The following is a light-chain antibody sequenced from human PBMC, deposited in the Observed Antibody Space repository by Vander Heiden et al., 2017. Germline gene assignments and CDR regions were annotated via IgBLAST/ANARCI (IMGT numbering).Light chain of an antibody. CDR1: QSISSW. V-gene: IGKV1-5*01. Sequence: DIQLTQSPSTLSASVGDRVTITCRASQSISSWLAWYQQKPGEAPKLLIYDASSLQIGVPSRFGGSGSRTEFPLTISSLQPDDFATYYCQQYNRFKAFGQGTKVEIK. J-gene: IGKJ1*01. CDR3: QQYNRFKA. CDR2: DAS.